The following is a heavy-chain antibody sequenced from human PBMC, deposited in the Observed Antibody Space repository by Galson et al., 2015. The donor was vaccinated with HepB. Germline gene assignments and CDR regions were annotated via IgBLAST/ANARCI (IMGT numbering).Heavy chain of an antibody. V-gene: IGHV3-30*02. CDR2: IRYDGSDK. J-gene: IGHJ1*01. D-gene: IGHD6-13*01. CDR3: VKCSSSWSDFQH. Sequence: SLRLSCAASGFTFSTYGMDWVAFIRYDGSDKYYRDSVKGRFTIARDNSKSTVYLQMNSLRVEDTAMYYCVKCSSSWSDFQHWGQGTLVSVSS. CDR1: GFTFSTYG.